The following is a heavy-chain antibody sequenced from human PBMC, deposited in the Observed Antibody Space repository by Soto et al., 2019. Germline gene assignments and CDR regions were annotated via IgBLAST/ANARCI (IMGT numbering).Heavy chain of an antibody. CDR3: AKDRAPVVLRGEDY. J-gene: IGHJ4*02. D-gene: IGHD3-10*01. Sequence: EVQLLESGGGLVQPGGSLRLSCAASGFTFIIYAMNWVRQAPGKGLEWVSAISGSGGITYYADSVKGRFTISRDNSKNTLYLQMNRLRAEDTAVYYRAKDRAPVVLRGEDYWGQGTLVTVSS. CDR1: GFTFIIYA. V-gene: IGHV3-23*01. CDR2: ISGSGGIT.